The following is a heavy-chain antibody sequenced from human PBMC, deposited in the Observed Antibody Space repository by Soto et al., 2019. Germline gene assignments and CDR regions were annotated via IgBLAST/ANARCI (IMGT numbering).Heavy chain of an antibody. CDR1: GFTVSNNY. CDR3: ATRMTTAPY. V-gene: IGHV3-66*01. D-gene: IGHD4-17*01. Sequence: GSLRLSCAASGFTVSNNYLSWVRQAPGKGLQWVSLIYSDGGTDYAESVKGRFTISRDNSKNTLYLQMNSLRAEDTAIYYCATRMTTAPYWGQGTLVTVSS. J-gene: IGHJ4*02. CDR2: IYSDGGT.